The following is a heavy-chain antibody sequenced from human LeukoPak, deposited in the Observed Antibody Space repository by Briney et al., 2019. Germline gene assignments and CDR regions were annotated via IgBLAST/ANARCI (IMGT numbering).Heavy chain of an antibody. Sequence: ASVKVSCKASGGTFSSYAISWVRHAPGQGLEWMGGIIPIFGTANYAQKFQGRVTITADESTSTAYMELSSLRSEDTAVYYCARVVVGYYNWFDPWGQGTLVTVSS. CDR1: GGTFSSYA. V-gene: IGHV1-69*13. J-gene: IGHJ5*02. CDR3: ARVVVGYYNWFDP. D-gene: IGHD2-2*01. CDR2: IIPIFGTA.